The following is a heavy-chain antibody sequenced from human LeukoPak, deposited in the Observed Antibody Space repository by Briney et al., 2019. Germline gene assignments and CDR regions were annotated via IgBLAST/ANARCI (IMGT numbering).Heavy chain of an antibody. Sequence: ASVKVSCKASGYTFTGYFMHWVRQAPGQGLECMGWINPNSGGTNYAQKFQGRVTMTRDTSISTAYMELSRLRSDDTAVYYCARDRTGVFPEYFQHWGQGTLVTVSS. J-gene: IGHJ1*01. CDR3: ARDRTGVFPEYFQH. D-gene: IGHD3-16*01. CDR2: INPNSGGT. CDR1: GYTFTGYF. V-gene: IGHV1-2*02.